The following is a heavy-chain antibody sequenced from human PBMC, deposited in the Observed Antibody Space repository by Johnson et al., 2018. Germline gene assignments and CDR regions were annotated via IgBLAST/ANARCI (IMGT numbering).Heavy chain of an antibody. V-gene: IGHV3-30-3*01. D-gene: IGHD3-22*01. Sequence: VQLVESGGGVVQPGRSLRLSCAASGFTFSSYAIPWVRQAPGKGLEWVAVISYDGGNKYYADSVKGRFTISRDNSKNTLYLQINSLRAEDTAVYYCARPESANYYDSGEYFQHWGQGTLVTVSS. CDR3: ARPESANYYDSGEYFQH. J-gene: IGHJ1*01. CDR1: GFTFSSYA. CDR2: ISYDGGNK.